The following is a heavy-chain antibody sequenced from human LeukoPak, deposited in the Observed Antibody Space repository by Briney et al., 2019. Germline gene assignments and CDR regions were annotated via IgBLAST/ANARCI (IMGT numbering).Heavy chain of an antibody. D-gene: IGHD4-11*01. CDR3: ATYSILNAREFRY. CDR1: GFTFSNSW. V-gene: IGHV3-7*01. J-gene: IGHJ1*01. CDR2: VQHIGGET. Sequence: SGGSLRLSCAGSGFTFSNSWMGWVRQAPRKGLEWVANVQHIGGETYYVDSVKGRFTISRDNAKNSVYLQMNSLGADDTAVYYCATYSILNAREFRYWGQGTLVTVTS.